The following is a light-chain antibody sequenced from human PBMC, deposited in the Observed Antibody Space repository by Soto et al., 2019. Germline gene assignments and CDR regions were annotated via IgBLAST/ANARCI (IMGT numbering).Light chain of an antibody. CDR3: HQYDSSPRT. CDR2: GAS. V-gene: IGKV3-20*01. Sequence: EIVLTQSPGTLSLSPGDRATLSCRASQSVGSNCLAWYQQKSGQSPRLLIYGASFRASGIPDRFSGSGSGTDFTLTIRRLEPEDFAMYFCHQYDSSPRTFGHGTKVEIK. J-gene: IGKJ1*01. CDR1: QSVGSNC.